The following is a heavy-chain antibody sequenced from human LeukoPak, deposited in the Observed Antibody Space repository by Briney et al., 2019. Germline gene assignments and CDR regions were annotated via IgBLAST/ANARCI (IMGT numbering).Heavy chain of an antibody. D-gene: IGHD6-19*01. J-gene: IGHJ4*02. Sequence: GSLRLLCVGAGFPFCQYAMTWVRQAPGKELGWVPGISGSGDRTYYADSVKGRFTISRDNSKNTLYLQMNSLTDDDSAVYYCAKDRIPVAGRQDIWDYWGQGTLVTVSS. CDR2: ISGSGDRT. V-gene: IGHV3-23*01. CDR3: AKDRIPVAGRQDIWDY. CDR1: GFPFCQYA.